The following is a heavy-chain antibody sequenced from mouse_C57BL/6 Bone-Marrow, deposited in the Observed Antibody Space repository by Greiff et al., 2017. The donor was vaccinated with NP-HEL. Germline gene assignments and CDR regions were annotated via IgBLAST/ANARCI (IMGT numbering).Heavy chain of an antibody. D-gene: IGHD1-1*01. J-gene: IGHJ2*01. CDR2: IFPGSGST. CDR1: GYTFTDYY. V-gene: IGHV1-75*01. Sequence: QVQLQQSGPELVKPGASVKISCKASGYTFTDYYINWVKQRPGQGLEWIGWIFPGSGSTYYNEKFKGKATLTVDKSSSTAYMLLSSLTSEDSAVYFCARGRGFITTVVTNWEFYYFDYWGQGTTLTVSS. CDR3: ARGRGFITTVVTNWEFYYFDY.